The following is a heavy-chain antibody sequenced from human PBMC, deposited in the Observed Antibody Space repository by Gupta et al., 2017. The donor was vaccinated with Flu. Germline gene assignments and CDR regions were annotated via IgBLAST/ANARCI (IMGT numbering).Heavy chain of an antibody. CDR2: IRGSESGT. D-gene: IGHD2-2*01. V-gene: IGHV3-23*01. CDR3: AKAPVGSCRSTLCYSLDY. J-gene: IGHJ4*02. Sequence: RQAPGKGMELFSGIRGSESGTYHADSVRGRFTSSRDDSKNTLYLQMNSLRAEDTAIYYCAKAPVGSCRSTLCYSLDYWGQGTLVAVSS.